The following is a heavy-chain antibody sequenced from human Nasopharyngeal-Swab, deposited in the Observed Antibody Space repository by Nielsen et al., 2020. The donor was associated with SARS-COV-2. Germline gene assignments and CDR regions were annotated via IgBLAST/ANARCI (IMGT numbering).Heavy chain of an antibody. CDR3: ARELYSSGWYDV. CDR2: IYYSGST. D-gene: IGHD6-19*01. V-gene: IGHV4-59*01. Sequence: WIRQPPGKGLEWIGYIYYSGSTNYNPSLKSRVTISVDTSKNQFSLKLSSVTAADTAVYYCARELYSSGWYDVWGQGTLGTVSS. J-gene: IGHJ5*02.